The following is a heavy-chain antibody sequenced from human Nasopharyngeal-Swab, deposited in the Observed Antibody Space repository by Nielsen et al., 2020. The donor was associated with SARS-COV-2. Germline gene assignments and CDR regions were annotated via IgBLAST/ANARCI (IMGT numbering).Heavy chain of an antibody. J-gene: IGHJ4*02. CDR3: AKIASGTSNYFDY. CDR2: FSWNSGSI. V-gene: IGHV3-9*01. CDR1: GFTFDDYA. D-gene: IGHD1-1*01. Sequence: SLRLPCAAPGFTFDDYAMHWVRQAPGKGLEWVSGFSWNSGSIGYADSVKGRFTISRDNAKNSLYLQMNSLRAEDTALYYCAKIASGTSNYFDYWGQGTLVTVSS.